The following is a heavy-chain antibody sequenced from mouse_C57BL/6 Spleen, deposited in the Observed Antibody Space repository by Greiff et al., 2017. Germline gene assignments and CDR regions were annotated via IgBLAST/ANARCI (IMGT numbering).Heavy chain of an antibody. V-gene: IGHV1-50*01. Sequence: QVQLQQPGAELVKPGASVKLSCKASGYTFTSYWMQWVKQRPGQGLEWIGEIDPSASYNNYNQKFKGKATLTVDTSSSTAYMQLSSLTSEDSAVYYCARGGLRRLYYCDYWGQGTTLTVSS. CDR3: ARGGLRRLYYCDY. CDR1: GYTFTSYW. J-gene: IGHJ2*01. CDR2: IDPSASYN. D-gene: IGHD2-4*01.